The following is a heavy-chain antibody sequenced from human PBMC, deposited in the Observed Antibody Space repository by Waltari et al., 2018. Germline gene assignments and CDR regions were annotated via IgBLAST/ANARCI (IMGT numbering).Heavy chain of an antibody. D-gene: IGHD3-22*01. CDR1: GGSFSGYY. CDR2: INHSGST. J-gene: IGHJ4*02. Sequence: QVQLQQWGAGLLKPSETLSLTCAVYGGSFSGYYWSWIRQPPGKGLEWIGEINHSGSTNYNPSLKSRVTISVDTSKNQFSLKLSSVTAADTAVYYCARAYYYDSSGYYGPLNYWGQGTLVTVSS. V-gene: IGHV4-34*01. CDR3: ARAYYYDSSGYYGPLNY.